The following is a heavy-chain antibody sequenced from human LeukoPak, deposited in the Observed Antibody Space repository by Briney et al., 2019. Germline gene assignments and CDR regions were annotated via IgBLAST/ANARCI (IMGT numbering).Heavy chain of an antibody. CDR2: ISYDGSNK. V-gene: IGHV3-30*18. CDR1: GSTFSSYG. Sequence: GGSLRLSCAASGSTFSSYGMHWVRQAPGKGLEWVAVISYDGSNKYYADSVKGRFTISRDNSKNTLYLQMNSLRAEDTAVYYCAKECYSNYFYYYYGMDVWGQGTTVTVSS. D-gene: IGHD4-11*01. CDR3: AKECYSNYFYYYYGMDV. J-gene: IGHJ6*02.